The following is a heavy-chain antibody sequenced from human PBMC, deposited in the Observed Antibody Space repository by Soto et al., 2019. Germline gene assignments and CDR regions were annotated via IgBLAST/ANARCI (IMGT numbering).Heavy chain of an antibody. CDR2: IYSDGRT. CDR1: GFSVSSNY. Sequence: GGSLRLSCSASGFSVSSNYMTWVRQAPGKGLEWVSIIYSDGRTNYADSVKGRFTISRDNSKNTVYLQMTSLSADDTAVYYCAREISAGFGEPWLDPWGQGTLVTASS. D-gene: IGHD3-10*01. CDR3: AREISAGFGEPWLDP. J-gene: IGHJ5*02. V-gene: IGHV3-53*01.